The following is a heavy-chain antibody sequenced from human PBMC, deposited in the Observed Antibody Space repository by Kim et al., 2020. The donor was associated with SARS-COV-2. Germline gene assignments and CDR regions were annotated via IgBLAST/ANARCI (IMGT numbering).Heavy chain of an antibody. Sequence: GGSLRLSCAASGFTFSSYSMNWVRQAPGKGLEWVSYISSSSSTIYYADSVKGRFTISRDNAKNSLYLQMNSLRDEDTTVYYCARVVWKTYYYDSSGYAGAFDIWGQGTMVTVSS. J-gene: IGHJ3*02. V-gene: IGHV3-48*02. CDR2: ISSSSSTI. CDR1: GFTFSSYS. D-gene: IGHD3-22*01. CDR3: ARVVWKTYYYDSSGYAGAFDI.